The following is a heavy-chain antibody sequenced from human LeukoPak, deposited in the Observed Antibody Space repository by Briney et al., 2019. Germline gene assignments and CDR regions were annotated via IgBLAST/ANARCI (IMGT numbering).Heavy chain of an antibody. Sequence: GGYLRLSCAASGFTFSSYSMKWVRQAPGKGLEWVSYISSSSSTIYYADSVKGRFTISRDNAKNSLYLQMNSLRAEDTAVYYCARDRAGSGYHDAFDIWGQGTMVTVSS. J-gene: IGHJ3*02. CDR1: GFTFSSYS. CDR2: ISSSSSTI. D-gene: IGHD3-22*01. V-gene: IGHV3-48*01. CDR3: ARDRAGSGYHDAFDI.